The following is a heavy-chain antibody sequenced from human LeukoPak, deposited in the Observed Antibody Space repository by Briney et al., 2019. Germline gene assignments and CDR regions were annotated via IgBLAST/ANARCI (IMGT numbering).Heavy chain of an antibody. D-gene: IGHD1-26*01. V-gene: IGHV3-7*01. CDR2: INGDGSEK. J-gene: IGHJ4*02. CDR1: EFTFSNYW. CDR3: SRGHYSDSLN. Sequence: GGSLRLSCAASEFTFSNYWMNWVRQAPGEGLEWVANINGDGSEKKYVDSVKGRFTISRDNAKNSLYLQMSSLRAEDTAVYYCSRGHYSDSLNWGQGTLVTVAS.